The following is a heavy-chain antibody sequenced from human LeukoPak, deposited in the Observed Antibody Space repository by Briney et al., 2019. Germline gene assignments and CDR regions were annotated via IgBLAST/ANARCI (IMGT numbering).Heavy chain of an antibody. J-gene: IGHJ4*02. CDR1: GYTFTGYY. D-gene: IGHD3-10*01. CDR3: TRGHHYFVSGSYYNF. V-gene: IGHV1-2*02. CDR2: INPNSGGT. Sequence: GASVKVSCKASGYTFTGYYIFWVRQAPGQGLEGMGWINPNSGGTNYAQKFQGRVTMTRDTSISTAYMELSRLRSDDTAVFYCTRGHHYFVSGSYYNFWGQGTLVTVSS.